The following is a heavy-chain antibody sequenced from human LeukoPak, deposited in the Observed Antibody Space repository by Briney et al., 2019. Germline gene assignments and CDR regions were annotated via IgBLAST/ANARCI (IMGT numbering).Heavy chain of an antibody. CDR2: IYYSGST. Sequence: SETLSLTCAVSGGSISSYYWSWIRQPPGKGLEWIGYIYYSGSTNYNPSLKSRVTISVDTSKNQFSLKLSSVTAADTAVYYCARAPRVRGVIIPDYWGQGTLVTVSS. CDR3: ARAPRVRGVIIPDY. D-gene: IGHD3-10*01. CDR1: GGSISSYY. J-gene: IGHJ4*02. V-gene: IGHV4-59*01.